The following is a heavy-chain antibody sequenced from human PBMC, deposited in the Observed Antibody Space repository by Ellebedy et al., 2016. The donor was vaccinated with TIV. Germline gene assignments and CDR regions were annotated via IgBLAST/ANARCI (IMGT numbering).Heavy chain of an antibody. CDR2: INSDGSGT. CDR1: GFTFSSYW. Sequence: GGSLRLXCAASGFTFSSYWMHWVRQAPGKGLVWVSRINSDGSGTSYADSVKGRFTISRDNVKNTLYLQMNSLRAEDTAVYYCARVFNYGDDYWGQGTLVTVSS. CDR3: ARVFNYGDDY. J-gene: IGHJ4*02. V-gene: IGHV3-74*01. D-gene: IGHD4-17*01.